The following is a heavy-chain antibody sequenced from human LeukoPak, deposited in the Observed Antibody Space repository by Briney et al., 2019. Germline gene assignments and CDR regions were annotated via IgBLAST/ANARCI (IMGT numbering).Heavy chain of an antibody. CDR2: IYYSGST. Sequence: SETLSLTCAVYGGSFSGYYWSWIRQPPGKGLEWIGYIYYSGSTNYNPSLKSRVTISVETSKNQFSLKLSSVTAADTAAYYCARGSGWFDPWGQGTLVTVSS. J-gene: IGHJ5*02. CDR3: ARGSGWFDP. D-gene: IGHD3-10*01. V-gene: IGHV4-59*01. CDR1: GGSFSGYY.